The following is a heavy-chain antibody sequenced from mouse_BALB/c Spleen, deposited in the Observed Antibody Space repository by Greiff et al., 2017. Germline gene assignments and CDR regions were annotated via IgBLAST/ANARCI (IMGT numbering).Heavy chain of an antibody. Sequence: DVQLQESGPGLVKPSQSLSLTCTVTGYSITSDYAWNWIRQFPGNKLEWMGYISYSGSTSYNPSLKSRISITRDTSKNQFFLQLNSVTTEDTATYYCARRSSWYFDVWGAGTTVTVSS. J-gene: IGHJ1*01. CDR3: ARRSSWYFDV. V-gene: IGHV3-2*02. CDR1: GYSITSDYA. D-gene: IGHD1-1*01. CDR2: ISYSGST.